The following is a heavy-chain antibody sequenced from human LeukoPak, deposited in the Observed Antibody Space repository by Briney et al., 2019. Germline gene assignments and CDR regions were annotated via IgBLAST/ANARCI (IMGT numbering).Heavy chain of an antibody. CDR3: ARGYYYDSSGYWFDP. CDR2: ISAYNGNT. Sequence: GASVKVSCKASGYTFTSYGISWVRQAPGQGLEWMGWISAYNGNTNYAQKLQGRVTMTTDTSTSTAYMELRSLRSDDTAVYYCARGYYYDSSGYWFDPWGQGTLVTASS. D-gene: IGHD3-22*01. V-gene: IGHV1-18*01. J-gene: IGHJ5*02. CDR1: GYTFTSYG.